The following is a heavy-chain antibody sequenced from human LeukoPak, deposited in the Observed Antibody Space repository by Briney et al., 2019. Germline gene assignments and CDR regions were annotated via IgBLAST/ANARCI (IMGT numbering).Heavy chain of an antibody. CDR1: GFTFDDYA. J-gene: IGHJ4*02. CDR2: ISWNSGSI. D-gene: IGHD4-11*01. Sequence: DRSLRLSCAASGFTFDDYAMHWVRQAPGKGLEWVSGISWNSGSIGYADSVKGRFTISRDNAKNSLYLQMNSLRAEDTALYYCAKDSSNYDPLSLDYWGQGTLVTVSS. CDR3: AKDSSNYDPLSLDY. V-gene: IGHV3-9*01.